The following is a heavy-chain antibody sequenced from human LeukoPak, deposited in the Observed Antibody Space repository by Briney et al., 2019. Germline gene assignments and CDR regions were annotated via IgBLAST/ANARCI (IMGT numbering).Heavy chain of an antibody. D-gene: IGHD1-26*01. Sequence: GGSLRLSCAASGFTFSSYAMSWVRQAPGKGLEGVSGISASGGSTYYADSVKGRFTISRDNSKNTLYLQMNSLRAEDTAVYYCAERTGSYSGYWGQGTLVTVSS. CDR1: GFTFSSYA. V-gene: IGHV3-23*01. CDR2: ISASGGST. J-gene: IGHJ4*02. CDR3: AERTGSYSGY.